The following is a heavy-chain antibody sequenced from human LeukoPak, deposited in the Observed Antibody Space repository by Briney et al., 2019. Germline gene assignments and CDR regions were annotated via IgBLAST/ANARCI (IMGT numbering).Heavy chain of an antibody. V-gene: IGHV3-21*01. Sequence: GGSLRLSCEASGFTFISYTMNWVRQAPGKGLEWVSSISSSSSYIYYADSVKGRFTISRDNAKNSLYLQMNSLRAEDTAVYYCARGSGCNYWGQGTLVTVSS. J-gene: IGHJ4*02. CDR2: ISSSSSYI. CDR1: GFTFISYT. CDR3: ARGSGCNY. D-gene: IGHD6-19*01.